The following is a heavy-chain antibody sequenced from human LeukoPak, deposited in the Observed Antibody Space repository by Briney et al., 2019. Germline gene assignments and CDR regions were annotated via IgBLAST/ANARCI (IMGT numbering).Heavy chain of an antibody. D-gene: IGHD4-23*01. CDR2: INHSGST. Sequence: ETLSLTCAVYGGSFSGYYWSWIRQPPGKGLEWIGEINHSGSTNYNPSLKSRVTISVDTSKNQFSLKLSSVTAADTAVYYCARWHNYGGNSGSWFDPRGQGTLVTVSS. CDR1: GGSFSGYY. V-gene: IGHV4-34*01. CDR3: ARWHNYGGNSGSWFDP. J-gene: IGHJ5*02.